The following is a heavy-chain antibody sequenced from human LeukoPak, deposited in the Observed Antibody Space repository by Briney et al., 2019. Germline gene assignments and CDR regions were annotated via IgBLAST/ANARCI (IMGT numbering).Heavy chain of an antibody. CDR1: GFTFSRYA. Sequence: GGSLRLSCAVSGFTFSRYAMHWVRQAPGEGLEWVALISYDGSNTYYADSVRGRFTISRDDSKNTLFLQMNNLRAEDTAVYYCARWRFGELSYFDHWGQGTLVTVSS. CDR3: ARWRFGELSYFDH. J-gene: IGHJ4*02. CDR2: ISYDGSNT. D-gene: IGHD3-10*01. V-gene: IGHV3-30*04.